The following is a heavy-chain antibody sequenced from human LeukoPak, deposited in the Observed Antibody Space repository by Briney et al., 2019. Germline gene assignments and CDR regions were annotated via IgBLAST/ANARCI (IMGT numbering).Heavy chain of an antibody. J-gene: IGHJ6*02. CDR1: GGTFSSFA. CDR3: ARGSGFYYGMDV. CDR2: IIPIFGTA. Sequence: GASVKVSCKASGGTFSSFAISWARQAPGQGLEWMGGIIPIFGTANYAQKFQGRVTITADESTSTAYMELSSLRSEDTAVYYCARGSGFYYGMDVWGQGTTVTVSS. D-gene: IGHD3-22*01. V-gene: IGHV1-69*13.